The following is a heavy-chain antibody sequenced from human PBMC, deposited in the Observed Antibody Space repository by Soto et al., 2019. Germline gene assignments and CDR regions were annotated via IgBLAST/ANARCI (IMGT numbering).Heavy chain of an antibody. V-gene: IGHV1-46*01. CDR1: GYTFTSYY. CDR3: ASRGYYDSSGSKGAYYFDY. D-gene: IGHD3-22*01. Sequence: ASVKVSCKASGYTFTSYYMHWVRQAPGQGLEWMGIINPSGGSTSYAQKFQGRVTMTRDTSTSTVYMELSSLRSEDTAVYYCASRGYYDSSGSKGAYYFDYWGQGTLVTVSS. J-gene: IGHJ4*02. CDR2: INPSGGST.